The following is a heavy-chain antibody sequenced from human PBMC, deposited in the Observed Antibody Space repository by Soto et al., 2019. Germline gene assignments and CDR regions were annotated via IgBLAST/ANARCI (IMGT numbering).Heavy chain of an antibody. D-gene: IGHD2-15*01. J-gene: IGHJ3*02. Sequence: GGSLRLSCAASGFTFSSYAMSWVRQAPGKGLEWVSAISGSGGSTYYTDSVKGRFTISRDNSKNTLYLQMNSLRAEDTAVYYCAKDPGVVVAAGDAFDIWGQGTMVTVSS. CDR1: GFTFSSYA. CDR2: ISGSGGST. CDR3: AKDPGVVVAAGDAFDI. V-gene: IGHV3-23*01.